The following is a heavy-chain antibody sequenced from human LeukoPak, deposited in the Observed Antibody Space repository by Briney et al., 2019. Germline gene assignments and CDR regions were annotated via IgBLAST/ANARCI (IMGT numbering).Heavy chain of an antibody. V-gene: IGHV4-4*07. CDR2: IYTSGST. CDR3: ASGPRDNWFDP. J-gene: IGHJ5*02. Sequence: SETLSLTCTVSGGSISSYYWRWIRQPAGKGLEWIGRIYTSGSTNYNPSLKSRVTMSVDTSKNQFSLKLSSVTAADTAVYYCASGPRDNWFDPWGQGTLVTVSS. CDR1: GGSISSYY.